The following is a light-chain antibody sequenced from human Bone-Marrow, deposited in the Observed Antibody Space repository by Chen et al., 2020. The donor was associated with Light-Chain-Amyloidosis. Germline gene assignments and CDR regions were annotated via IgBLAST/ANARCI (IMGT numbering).Light chain of an antibody. V-gene: IGLV2-14*01. Sequence: QYVLHQPASGSGTPGPSITISCTGTSSDVGGDNHVSWYQQPPDTAPKLMIYEVTNRPSWVPDRFSGSKSDNTASLTISGLQTEDETDYFCSSYTITNTLVFGSGTRVTVL. CDR3: SSYTITNTLV. CDR2: EVT. CDR1: SSDVGGDNH. J-gene: IGLJ1*01.